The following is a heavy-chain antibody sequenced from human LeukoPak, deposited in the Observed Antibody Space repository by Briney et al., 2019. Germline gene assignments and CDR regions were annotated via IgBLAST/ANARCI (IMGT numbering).Heavy chain of an antibody. CDR3: AKATMAATHYYYGMDV. CDR2: VSGSGGSP. CDR1: GFIFSYHW. J-gene: IGHJ6*02. V-gene: IGHV3-23*01. Sequence: SGGSLRLSCAGSGFIFSYHWVHWVRQAPGKGLEWVSAVSGSGGSPYYADSVRGRFTISRVNSENTLYLQMNSLRVEDTAVYYCAKATMAATHYYYGMDVWGQGTTVTVSS. D-gene: IGHD2-15*01.